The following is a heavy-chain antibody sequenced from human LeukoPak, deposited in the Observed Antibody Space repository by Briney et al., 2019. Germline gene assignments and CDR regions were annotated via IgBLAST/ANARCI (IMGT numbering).Heavy chain of an antibody. D-gene: IGHD3-22*01. J-gene: IGHJ4*02. V-gene: IGHV3-15*01. CDR2: IKSKTDGGTI. CDR3: TTYYYDSTSDFAY. Sequence: PGGSLRLSCAASGFTFTNAWMSWVRQAPGKGLEWVGRIKSKTDGGTIDYAAPVKGRFTISRDDAKNTLYLQMNSLKTEDTALYYCTTYYYDSTSDFAYWGQGTLVTVSS. CDR1: GFTFTNAW.